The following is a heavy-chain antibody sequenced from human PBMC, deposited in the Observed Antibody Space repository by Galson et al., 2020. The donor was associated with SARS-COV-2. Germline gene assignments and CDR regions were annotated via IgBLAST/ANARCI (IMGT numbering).Heavy chain of an antibody. CDR3: AKDGRPQQLVFEWEVYYYYGMDV. V-gene: IGHV3-23*01. Sequence: GGSLRLSCAASGFTFSSYAMSWVRQAPGKGLEWVSAISGSGGSTYYADSVKGRFTISRDNSKNTLYLQMNSLRAEDTAVYYCAKDGRPQQLVFEWEVYYYYGMDVWGQGTTVTVSS. CDR2: ISGSGGST. D-gene: IGHD6-13*01. CDR1: GFTFSSYA. J-gene: IGHJ6*02.